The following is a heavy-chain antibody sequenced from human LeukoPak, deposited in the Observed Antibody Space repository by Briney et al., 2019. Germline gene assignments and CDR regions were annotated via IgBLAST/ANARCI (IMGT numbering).Heavy chain of an antibody. Sequence: GASVKVSCKASGYTFTGYYMHWVRQAPGQGLEWMGWINPNSGGTNYAQKFQGRVTMTRDTSISTAYMELSRLRSDDTAVYYCARDQLMTTVVPGYWGQGTLVTVSS. J-gene: IGHJ4*02. CDR2: INPNSGGT. V-gene: IGHV1-2*02. CDR3: ARDQLMTTVVPGY. CDR1: GYTFTGYY. D-gene: IGHD4-23*01.